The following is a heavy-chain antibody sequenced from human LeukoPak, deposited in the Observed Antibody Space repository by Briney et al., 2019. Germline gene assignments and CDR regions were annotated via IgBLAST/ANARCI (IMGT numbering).Heavy chain of an antibody. CDR1: GGTFSSYA. D-gene: IGHD5-18*01. CDR2: IIPIFGTA. CDR3: ARSNILQLHYYYYYMDV. Sequence: ASVKVSCKASGGTFSSYAISWVRQAPGQGLEWMGGIIPIFGTANYAQKFQGRVTITTDESTSTAYMELSSLRSEDTAVYYCARSNILQLHYYYYYMDVWGKGTTVTVSS. V-gene: IGHV1-69*05. J-gene: IGHJ6*03.